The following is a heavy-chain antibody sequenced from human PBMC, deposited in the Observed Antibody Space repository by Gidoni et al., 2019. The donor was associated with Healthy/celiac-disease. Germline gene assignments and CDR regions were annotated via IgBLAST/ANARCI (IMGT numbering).Heavy chain of an antibody. CDR2: IKSKTAGGTT. J-gene: IGHJ4*02. V-gene: IGHV3-15*01. CDR1: GFTFSNAW. Sequence: EVQLVASGGGLIKPGGSLRLSCAATGFTFSNAWMSWVRQAPGKGLEWVGRIKSKTAGGTTDYAAPVKGRFTISRDDSKNTLHLQMNSLKTEDTAVYYCTTTRPYGYWGQGTLVIVSS. D-gene: IGHD4-17*01. CDR3: TTTRPYGY.